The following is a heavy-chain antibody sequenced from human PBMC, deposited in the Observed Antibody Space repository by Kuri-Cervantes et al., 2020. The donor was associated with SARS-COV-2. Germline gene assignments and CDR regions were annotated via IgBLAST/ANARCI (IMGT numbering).Heavy chain of an antibody. CDR1: GXXXGDYA. Sequence: GGSLRLXXTXSGXXXGDYAMXWVRXAPGKGXEWXXFIXXKAYXXXTEYAASVXGRFTISRDDSKSXXYLQMNSLKTEDTAVYYCXRDIYYALLXYYYGMDVWGQGTTVTVSS. J-gene: IGHJ6*02. CDR3: XRDIYYALLXYYYGMDV. D-gene: IGHD3-10*01. V-gene: IGHV3-49*04. CDR2: IXXKAYXXXT.